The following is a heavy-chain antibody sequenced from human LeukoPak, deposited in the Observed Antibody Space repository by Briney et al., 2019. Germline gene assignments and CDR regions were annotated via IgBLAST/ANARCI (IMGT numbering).Heavy chain of an antibody. CDR2: IKSKTDGDTT. CDR3: TRDKLELRQFDY. CDR1: GFTLSNAW. J-gene: IGHJ4*02. V-gene: IGHV3-15*01. Sequence: GGSLRLSCAVSGFTLSNAWMSWVRQAPGKGLERVGRIKSKTDGDTTDYAAPVKGRFTISRDESKDTLYLQMSSLKAEDTAVYYCTRDKLELRQFDYWGQGTLVTVSS. D-gene: IGHD1-7*01.